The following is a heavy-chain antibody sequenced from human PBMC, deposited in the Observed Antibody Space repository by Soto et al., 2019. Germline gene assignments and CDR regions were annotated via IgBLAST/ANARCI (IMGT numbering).Heavy chain of an antibody. V-gene: IGHV3-7*03. CDR3: ARARIDY. J-gene: IGHJ4*02. Sequence: EVQLVESGGGLVQPGGSLRLSCAVSGFIFSDYWMTWVRQAPGKGLEWVATISPEGSEKYYVAALKGRFTISRDNAKNSLYLQMISLRADDTALYYCARARIDYWGRGTLITVSS. CDR2: ISPEGSEK. CDR1: GFIFSDYW.